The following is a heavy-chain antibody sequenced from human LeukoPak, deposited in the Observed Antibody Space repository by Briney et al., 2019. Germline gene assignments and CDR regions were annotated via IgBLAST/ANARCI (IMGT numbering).Heavy chain of an antibody. CDR3: AKDLEYYYGSGVVLDY. J-gene: IGHJ4*02. CDR1: GFTFSSYS. V-gene: IGHV3-30*02. D-gene: IGHD3-10*01. CDR2: IRYDGSNK. Sequence: GGSLRLSCAASGFTFSSYSMNWVRQAPGKGLEWVAFIRYDGSNKYYADSVKGRFTISRDNSKNTLYLQMNSLRAEDTAVYYCAKDLEYYYGSGVVLDYWGQGTLVTVSS.